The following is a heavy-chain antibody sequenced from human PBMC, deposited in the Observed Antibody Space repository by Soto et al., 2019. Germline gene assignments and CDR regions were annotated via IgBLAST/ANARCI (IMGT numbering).Heavy chain of an antibody. CDR2: IYYTVNT. CDR1: GGSISSYY. D-gene: IGHD3-3*01. V-gene: IGHV4-59*01. J-gene: IGHJ5*02. CDR3: ARHSGYNFWSGSLSP. Sequence: SETLSLSCAVSGGSISSYYWSWIRQPPGKGLEWIGYIYYTVNTNYNPSLKSRVTISVDTSKNQFSLKLSSVTAADTAVYYCARHSGYNFWSGSLSPWGQVTLGTVSS.